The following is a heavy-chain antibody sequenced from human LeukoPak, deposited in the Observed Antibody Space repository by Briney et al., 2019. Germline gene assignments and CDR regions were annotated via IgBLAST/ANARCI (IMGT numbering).Heavy chain of an antibody. D-gene: IGHD3-22*01. CDR2: ITGSGDTT. V-gene: IGHV3-23*01. CDR1: GFTFSTYA. CDR3: ARAYGYSGYYQLPIDY. J-gene: IGHJ4*02. Sequence: GRPLRLSCAASGFTFSTYAMSWVRQAPGKGLEWLSSITGSGDTTDHADSVRGRFVISRDNSKSTLFLHVSSLRVEDTALYYCARAYGYSGYYQLPIDYWGQGTLVTVSS.